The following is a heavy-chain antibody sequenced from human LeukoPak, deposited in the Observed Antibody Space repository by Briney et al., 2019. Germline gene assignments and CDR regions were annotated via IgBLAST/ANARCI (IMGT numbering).Heavy chain of an antibody. V-gene: IGHV3-11*04. CDR2: ISSSGSTI. CDR1: GFTFSDYY. J-gene: IGHJ4*02. CDR3: AKDASVAVAGYFDY. Sequence: GGSLRLSCAASGFTFSDYYMSWIRQAPGKGLEWVSYISSSGSTIYYADSVKGRFTISRDNSKNTLYLQMNSLRAEDTAVYYCAKDASVAVAGYFDYWGQGTLVTVSS. D-gene: IGHD6-19*01.